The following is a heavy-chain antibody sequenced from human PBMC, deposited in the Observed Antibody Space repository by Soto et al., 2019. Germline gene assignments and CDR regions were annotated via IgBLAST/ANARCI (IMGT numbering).Heavy chain of an antibody. J-gene: IGHJ4*02. V-gene: IGHV4-34*01. CDR3: GRAEGPLGV. D-gene: IGHD3-10*01. CDR1: GGSFIGYY. Sequence: PSETLSLTCAVYGGSFIGYYWSWIRQPPGKGLEWIREINHSGSTNYNPSLKSRATISVDTSKNQFSLKLSSVTAADTAVYYCGRAEGPLGVWGQGTLVTVSS. CDR2: INHSGST.